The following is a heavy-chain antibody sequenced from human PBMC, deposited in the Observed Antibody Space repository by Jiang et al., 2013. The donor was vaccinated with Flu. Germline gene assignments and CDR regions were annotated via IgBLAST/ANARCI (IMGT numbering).Heavy chain of an antibody. D-gene: IGHD3/OR15-3a*01. CDR2: IYYSGST. CDR1: GGSISSGDYY. J-gene: IGHJ4*02. CDR3: AREDWETSFDY. Sequence: LLKPSQILSLTSTVSGGSISSGDYYWSWIRQPPGKGLEWIGYIYYSGSTYYNPSLKSRVTISVDTSKNQFSLKLSSVTAADTAVYYCAREDWETSFDYWGQGTLVTVSS. V-gene: IGHV4-30-4*01.